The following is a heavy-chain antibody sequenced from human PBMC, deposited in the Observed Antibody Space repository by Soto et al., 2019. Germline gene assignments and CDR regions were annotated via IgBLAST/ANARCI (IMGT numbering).Heavy chain of an antibody. CDR2: INVDDST. Sequence: VQLLESGGGLVQPGGSLRLSCAASGFTFSTYAMSWVRQAPGKGLEWVSSINVDDSTYYADSVKGRFTISRDNSKSTLFPELSRLRAEDTATYYCAKNYYFDHWGQGILVTVSS. CDR1: GFTFSTYA. V-gene: IGHV3-23*01. CDR3: AKNYYFDH. J-gene: IGHJ4*02.